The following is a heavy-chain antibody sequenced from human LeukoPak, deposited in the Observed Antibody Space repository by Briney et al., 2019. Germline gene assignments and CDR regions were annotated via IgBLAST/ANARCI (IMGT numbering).Heavy chain of an antibody. CDR1: GYTFTSYD. Sequence: GASVKVSCKASGYTFTSYDINWVRQATGQGLEWMGWMNPNSGNTGYAQKFQGRVTMTTDTSTSTAYMELRSLRSDDTAVYYCARGGYYDSSGYWGQGTLVTVSS. V-gene: IGHV1-8*01. CDR2: MNPNSGNT. J-gene: IGHJ4*02. CDR3: ARGGYYDSSGY. D-gene: IGHD3-22*01.